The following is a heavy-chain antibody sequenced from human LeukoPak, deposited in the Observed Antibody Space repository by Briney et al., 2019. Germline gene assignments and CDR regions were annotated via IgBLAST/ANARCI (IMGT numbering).Heavy chain of an antibody. J-gene: IGHJ4*02. V-gene: IGHV4-30-2*01. CDR2: ISHPGTT. D-gene: IGHD3-3*01. Sequence: SQTLSLTCTVSGGSISSGDYYWSWIRQPPGKGLEWIGYISHPGTTYYNPSLKSRVTISVDRSKNQFSLKLKSVTAADAAVYYCARDLPFWNGYSNYFDYWGQGALVTVSS. CDR3: ARDLPFWNGYSNYFDY. CDR1: GGSISSGDYY.